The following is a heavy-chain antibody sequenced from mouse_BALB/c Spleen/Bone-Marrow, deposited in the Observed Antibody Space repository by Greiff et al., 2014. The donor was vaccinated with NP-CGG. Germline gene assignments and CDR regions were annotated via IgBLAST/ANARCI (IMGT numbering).Heavy chain of an antibody. Sequence: QVQLKHSGAELVRPGASVKLSCKASGYTFTSYWINWVKQRPGQGLEWIGNIYPSDSYTNYNQKFQDKATLTADKSSSTAYMQLSSPTSEDSAVNYCARSYGSSYEYYFDYWGQGTTLTVSS. CDR1: GYTFTSYW. D-gene: IGHD1-1*01. V-gene: IGHV1-69*02. CDR3: ARSYGSSYEYYFDY. J-gene: IGHJ2*01. CDR2: IYPSDSYT.